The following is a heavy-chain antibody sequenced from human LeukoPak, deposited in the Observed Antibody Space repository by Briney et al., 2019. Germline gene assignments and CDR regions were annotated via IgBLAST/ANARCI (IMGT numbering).Heavy chain of an antibody. CDR3: AKCMYSGRRRNIFDY. CDR1: GFTFSSYA. V-gene: IGHV3-23*01. Sequence: GGSLRLSCAGSGFTFSSYAMSWVRQAPGKGLEWVSVITGSDDNTYYADSVKGRFTISRDNSKNTLDLQMSSLRADDTAIYYCAKCMYSGRRRNIFDYWGQGTLVTVSS. CDR2: ITGSDDNT. D-gene: IGHD1-26*01. J-gene: IGHJ4*02.